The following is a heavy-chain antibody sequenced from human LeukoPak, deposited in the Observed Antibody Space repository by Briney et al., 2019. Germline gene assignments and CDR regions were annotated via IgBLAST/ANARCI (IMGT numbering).Heavy chain of an antibody. CDR2: ISSSSSYI. D-gene: IGHD3-10*01. Sequence: GGSLRLSCAASGFTFSSYSMNWVRQAPGKGLEWVSSISSSSSYIYYADSVKGQFTISRDNAKNSLYLQMNSLRAEDTAVYYCARGGVTVRGVITSWGQGTLVTVSS. CDR3: ARGGVTVRGVITS. CDR1: GFTFSSYS. J-gene: IGHJ5*02. V-gene: IGHV3-21*01.